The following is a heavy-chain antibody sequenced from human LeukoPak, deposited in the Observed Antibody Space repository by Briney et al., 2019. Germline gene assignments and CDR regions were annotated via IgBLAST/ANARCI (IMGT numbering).Heavy chain of an antibody. CDR2: IYSGGST. CDR1: GFTVSSNY. CDR3: ARVLLWFGTFDP. V-gene: IGHV3-53*01. Sequence: PGGSLRLSCAASGFTVSSNYMSWVRQAPGKGLEWVSVIYSGGSTYYADSVKGRFTISRDNSKNTLYLQMNSPRAEDTAVYYCARVLLWFGTFDPWGQGTLVTVSS. D-gene: IGHD3-10*01. J-gene: IGHJ5*02.